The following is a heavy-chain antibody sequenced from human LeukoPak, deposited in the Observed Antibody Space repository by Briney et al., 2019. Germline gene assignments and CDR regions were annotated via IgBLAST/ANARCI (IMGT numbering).Heavy chain of an antibody. CDR3: ARADFDFWSGYNS. V-gene: IGHV3-64*01. Sequence: PGGSLRLSCAASGFTFSRYGMHWVRQAPGKGLEYVSAISSNGDSTYYGNSVKGRFTISRDNSKNTLYLQMGSLRAEDMAVYYCARADFDFWSGYNSRGQGTLVTVSS. CDR2: ISSNGDST. D-gene: IGHD3-3*01. CDR1: GFTFSRYG. J-gene: IGHJ4*02.